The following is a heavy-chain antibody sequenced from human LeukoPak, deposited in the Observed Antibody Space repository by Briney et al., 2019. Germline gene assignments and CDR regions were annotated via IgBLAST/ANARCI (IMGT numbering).Heavy chain of an antibody. D-gene: IGHD2-15*01. CDR2: ISGSGGST. Sequence: GGSLRLSCAASGFTFSSYAMSWVRQAPGKGLEWVSAISGSGGSTYYTDSVKGRFTISRDNSKNTLYLQMNSLRAEDTAVYYCAKANVVAAMADWFDPWGQGTLVTVSS. CDR3: AKANVVAAMADWFDP. CDR1: GFTFSSYA. J-gene: IGHJ5*02. V-gene: IGHV3-23*01.